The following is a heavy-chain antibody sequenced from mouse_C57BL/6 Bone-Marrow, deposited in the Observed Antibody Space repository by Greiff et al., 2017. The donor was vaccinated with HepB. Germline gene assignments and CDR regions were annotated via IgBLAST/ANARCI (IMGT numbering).Heavy chain of an antibody. J-gene: IGHJ4*01. CDR1: GFSLTSYG. V-gene: IGHV2-2*01. CDR2: IWSGGST. Sequence: QVQLQQSGPGLVQPSQSLSITCTVSGFSLTSYGVHWVRQSPGKGLEWLGVIWSGGSTDYNAAFISRLSISKDNSKSPVFFKMNSLQADDTAIYYCARKSLYGSSLYYDAMDYWGQGTSGTVSS. CDR3: ARKSLYGSSLYYDAMDY. D-gene: IGHD1-1*01.